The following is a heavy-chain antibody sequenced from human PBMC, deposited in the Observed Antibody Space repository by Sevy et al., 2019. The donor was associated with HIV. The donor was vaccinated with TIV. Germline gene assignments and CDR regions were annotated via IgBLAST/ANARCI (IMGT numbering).Heavy chain of an antibody. J-gene: IGHJ4*02. Sequence: SETLSLTCAVSGVSVSSDTYYWSWIRQPPGKGLEWIGYVYHTWSTNYGPSFKSRVTISVDTSKNQFSLGLFSVAAADTAVYYCAREPYFFDKSGYYWDYWGQGALVTVSS. CDR2: VYHTWST. D-gene: IGHD3-22*01. CDR3: AREPYFFDKSGYYWDY. V-gene: IGHV4-61*01. CDR1: GVSVSSDTYY.